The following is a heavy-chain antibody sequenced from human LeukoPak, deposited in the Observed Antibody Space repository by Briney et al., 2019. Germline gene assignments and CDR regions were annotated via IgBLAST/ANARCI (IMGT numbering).Heavy chain of an antibody. CDR1: GFTFSSYA. D-gene: IGHD1-14*01. CDR2: ISGSGGST. J-gene: IGHJ6*02. Sequence: GGSLRLSCAASGFTFSSYAMSWVRQAPGKGLEWVSAISGSGGSTYYADSVKGRFTISRDDAKNSLYLQMNSLRAEDTAVYYCARGTNPYYYGMDVWGQGTTVTVSS. CDR3: ARGTNPYYYGMDV. V-gene: IGHV3-23*01.